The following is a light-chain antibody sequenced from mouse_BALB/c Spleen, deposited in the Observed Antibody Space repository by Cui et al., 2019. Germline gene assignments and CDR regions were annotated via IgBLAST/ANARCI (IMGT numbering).Light chain of an antibody. V-gene: IGKV17-121*01. CDR3: LQSDNLPLT. CDR2: EGN. CDR1: TDMSDD. J-gene: IGKJ5*01. Sequence: ETTVTQSPAYLSIAIGEKVTIRCITSTDMSDDMNWYQQKPGEPPKLLISEGNTPRPGGPSRFSSSGYGTDFVFTIENMLSEDGADYYCLQSDNLPLTFGAGTKLELK.